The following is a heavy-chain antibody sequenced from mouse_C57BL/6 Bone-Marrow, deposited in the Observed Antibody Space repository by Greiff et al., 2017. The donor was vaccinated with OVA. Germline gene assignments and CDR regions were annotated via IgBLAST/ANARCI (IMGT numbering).Heavy chain of an antibody. V-gene: IGHV5-6*02. CDR3: ARRVYYYGGGYFDV. CDR1: GFTFSSYG. CDR2: ISSGGSYT. Sequence: EVMLVESGGDLVKPGGSLKLSCAASGFTFSSYGMSWVRQTPDKRLEWVATISSGGSYTYYPDSVKGRFTISRDNAKNTLYLQMSSLKSEDTAMYYCARRVYYYGGGYFDVWGTGTTVTVSS. J-gene: IGHJ1*03. D-gene: IGHD1-1*01.